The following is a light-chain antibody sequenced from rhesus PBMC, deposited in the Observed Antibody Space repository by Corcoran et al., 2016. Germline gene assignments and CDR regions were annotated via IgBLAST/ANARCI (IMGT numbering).Light chain of an antibody. CDR3: LQHNSYPVT. J-gene: IGKJ4*01. Sequence: DVRMTQSPSSLSASVGDTVTITCRASQGISNSLNWFQQKPGKAPKLLILSASSLGSGVPSRFSGSGSGTDFTLTINSLQPEDFAVYYCLQHNSYPVTFGGGTKVVLK. V-gene: IGKV1-28*03. CDR1: QGISNS. CDR2: SAS.